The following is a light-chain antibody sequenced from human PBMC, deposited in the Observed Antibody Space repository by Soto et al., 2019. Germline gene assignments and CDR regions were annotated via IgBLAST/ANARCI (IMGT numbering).Light chain of an antibody. CDR2: HAS. V-gene: IGKV1-5*01. CDR1: QSISSW. CDR3: QQYYSYLT. Sequence: DIQMTQSPSTLSASVGDRVTITCRASQSISSWLAWYQQKPGRAPNLLIYHASILESGVPSRFSCSGSGTEFTLTISGLQPDDFANYRCQQYYSYLTFGAGTKVVI. J-gene: IGKJ3*01.